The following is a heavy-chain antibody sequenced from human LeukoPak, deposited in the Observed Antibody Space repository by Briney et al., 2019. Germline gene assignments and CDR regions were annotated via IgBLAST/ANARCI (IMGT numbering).Heavy chain of an antibody. Sequence: ASVKVSCKASGYTFTSYGISWVRQAPGQGLEWMGWISAYNGNTNYAQKLQGRVTMTTDTSTSTAYMELRSLRSDDTAVYYCARDVVLRYFDWLYPDAFDIWGQGTMVTVSS. J-gene: IGHJ3*02. CDR1: GYTFTSYG. CDR2: ISAYNGNT. D-gene: IGHD3-9*01. V-gene: IGHV1-18*01. CDR3: ARDVVLRYFDWLYPDAFDI.